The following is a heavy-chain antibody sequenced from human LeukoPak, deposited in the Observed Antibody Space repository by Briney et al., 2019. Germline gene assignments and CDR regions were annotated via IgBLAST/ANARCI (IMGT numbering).Heavy chain of an antibody. CDR3: ARDPSDIVVVVAAMPSDY. D-gene: IGHD2-15*01. CDR1: GYTFTGYY. CDR2: INPNSGGT. Sequence: ASVKVSCKASGYTFTGYYMHWVRQAPGQGLEWMGRINPNSGGTNYAQKFQGRVTMTRGTSISTAYMELSRLRSDDTAVYYCARDPSDIVVVVAAMPSDYWGQGTLVTVSS. J-gene: IGHJ4*02. V-gene: IGHV1-2*06.